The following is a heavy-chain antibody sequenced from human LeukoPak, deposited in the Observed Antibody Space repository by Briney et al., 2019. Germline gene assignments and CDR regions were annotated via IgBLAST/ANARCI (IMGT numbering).Heavy chain of an antibody. CDR2: ISSSSSHI. D-gene: IGHD3-10*02. J-gene: IGHJ6*04. Sequence: PGGSLRLSCAASGFTFSSYSMNWVRQAPGKGLEWVSCISSSSSHIYYADSVKGRFTISRDNAKNSLYLQMNSLRAEDTAVYYCAELGITMIGGVWGKGTTVTISS. CDR3: AELGITMIGGV. CDR1: GFTFSSYS. V-gene: IGHV3-21*01.